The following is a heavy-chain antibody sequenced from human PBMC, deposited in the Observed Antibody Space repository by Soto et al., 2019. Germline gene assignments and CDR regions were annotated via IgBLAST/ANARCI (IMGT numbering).Heavy chain of an antibody. CDR1: GGSFSGYY. V-gene: IGHV4-34*01. Sequence: SETLSLTCAVYGGSFSGYYWSWIRQPPGKGLEWIGEINHSGSTNYNPSLKSRVTISVDTSKNQFSLKLSSVTAADTAVYYCAREGYSSSSKIPLCYMDVWGKGTTVTVSS. D-gene: IGHD6-13*01. CDR3: AREGYSSSSKIPLCYMDV. CDR2: INHSGST. J-gene: IGHJ6*03.